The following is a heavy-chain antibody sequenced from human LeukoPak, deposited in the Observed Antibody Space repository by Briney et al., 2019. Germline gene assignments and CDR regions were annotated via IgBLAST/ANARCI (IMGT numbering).Heavy chain of an antibody. D-gene: IGHD2-2*01. CDR2: INPNSGGT. CDR1: GYTFTGYY. V-gene: IGHV1-2*02. Sequence: ASVKVSCKASGYTFTGYYMHWVRQAPGQGLEWMGWINPNSGGTNYAQKFQGRVTMTRDTSISTAYMELSRLRSDDTAVYYCARDQGGCSSTSCYSTFDPWGQGTLVTVSS. CDR3: ARDQGGCSSTSCYSTFDP. J-gene: IGHJ5*02.